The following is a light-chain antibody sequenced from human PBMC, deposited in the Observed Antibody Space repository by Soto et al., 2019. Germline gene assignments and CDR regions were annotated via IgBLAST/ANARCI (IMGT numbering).Light chain of an antibody. CDR3: HQYNNWPFT. CDR1: QSVSSN. Sequence: EIVMTQSPATLSVSPGERATLSCRASQSVSSNLAWYQQKPGQAPRLLIYGASTRATGIPARFSGSGSGTEVTLTISSLQSGDFAVYYCHQYNNWPFTFGPGTKVDIK. CDR2: GAS. J-gene: IGKJ3*01. V-gene: IGKV3-15*01.